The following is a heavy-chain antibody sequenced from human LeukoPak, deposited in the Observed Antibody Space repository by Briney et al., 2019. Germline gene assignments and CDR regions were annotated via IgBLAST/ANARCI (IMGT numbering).Heavy chain of an antibody. CDR1: TYTFTSYG. CDR2: ISAYNANT. D-gene: IGHD2-2*01. Sequence: ASVKVSCKASTYTFTSYGISWVRQAPGQGLEWMGWISAYNANTNYAQKLQGRVTLTTDTSTSTAYTELRSLRSDDTAVYYCARDHIPTSSTKDYYYYYGMDVWGQGTTVTVSS. CDR3: ARDHIPTSSTKDYYYYYGMDV. V-gene: IGHV1-18*01. J-gene: IGHJ6*02.